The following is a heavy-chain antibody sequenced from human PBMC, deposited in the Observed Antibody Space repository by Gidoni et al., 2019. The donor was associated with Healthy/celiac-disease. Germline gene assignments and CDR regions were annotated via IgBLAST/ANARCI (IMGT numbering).Heavy chain of an antibody. D-gene: IGHD2-2*01. V-gene: IGHV3-23*01. Sequence: EVQLLESGGGLVQPGRSLRLSCAASGFTFSSYVMSWVRQAPGKGLDWVSAISGSGGSTYYADSVKGRFTISRDNSKNTLYLQMNSLRAEDTAVYYCAKDIVVVPAATSFSAFDIWGQGTMVTVSS. CDR2: ISGSGGST. CDR1: GFTFSSYV. J-gene: IGHJ3*02. CDR3: AKDIVVVPAATSFSAFDI.